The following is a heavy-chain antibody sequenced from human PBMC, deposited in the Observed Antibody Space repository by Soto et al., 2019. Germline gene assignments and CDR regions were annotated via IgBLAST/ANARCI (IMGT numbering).Heavy chain of an antibody. V-gene: IGHV4-39*01. CDR2: IYYCENT. CDR1: GGSISSSSNH. CDR3: ATHPPYGPLDH. Sequence: QLQLQASCPGLVKPSETLSLTCTVSGGSISSSSNHWGWIRQPPGKGLEWIGKIYYCENTYYNPSLKSPVTISVDTAKNQFSLRLTSVTAADTAVYYCATHPPYGPLDHWGQGTLVTVSS. J-gene: IGHJ4*02. D-gene: IGHD4-17*01.